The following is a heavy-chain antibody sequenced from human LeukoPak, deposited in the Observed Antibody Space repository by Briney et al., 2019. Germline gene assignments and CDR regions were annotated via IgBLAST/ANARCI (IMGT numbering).Heavy chain of an antibody. J-gene: IGHJ4*02. CDR3: AREESIGSYQFLNEY. Sequence: ASVKVSCKASGYTFTSYGISWVRQAPGQGLEWMGWTSAYNGNTNYAQKLQGRVTMTTDTSTSTAYMEVRSLRSDDTAVYYCAREESIGSYQFLNEYWGQGTLVTVSS. CDR2: TSAYNGNT. V-gene: IGHV1-18*01. D-gene: IGHD1-26*01. CDR1: GYTFTSYG.